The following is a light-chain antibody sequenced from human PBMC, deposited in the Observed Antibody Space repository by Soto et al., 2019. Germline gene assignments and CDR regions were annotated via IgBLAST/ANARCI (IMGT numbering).Light chain of an antibody. CDR3: HQNFTSPLT. CDR2: AAS. CDR1: QTISRN. Sequence: ETQMTQSPSSLSASAGERVTITCRTSQTISRNLTWYQQKPGKAPKLLIYAASNLQTGIPSRFSGSGSGTDFTLTISSLQSEDFATYYCHQNFTSPLTFGQGTKVEI. V-gene: IGKV1-39*01. J-gene: IGKJ1*01.